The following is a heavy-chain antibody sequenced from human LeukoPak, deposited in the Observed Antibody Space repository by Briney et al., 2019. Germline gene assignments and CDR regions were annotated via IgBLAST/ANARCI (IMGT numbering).Heavy chain of an antibody. CDR2: IYYSGST. J-gene: IGHJ5*02. D-gene: IGHD3-22*01. V-gene: IGHV4-59*08. CDR1: GGSISSYY. Sequence: SETLSLTCTVSGGSISSYYWTWIRQPPGKGLEWIGYIYYSGSTTYNPSLKSRVTISVDTSKNQFSLKLSSVTAADTAVYYCARQGPYYYDSSGYHYWFDPWGQGTLVTVSS. CDR3: ARQGPYYYDSSGYHYWFDP.